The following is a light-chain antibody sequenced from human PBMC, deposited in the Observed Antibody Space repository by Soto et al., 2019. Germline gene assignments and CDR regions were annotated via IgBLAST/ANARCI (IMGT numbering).Light chain of an antibody. CDR3: QQYNCHSRT. CDR1: QTASYW. Sequence: DIEMTQSPSTLSASVGDTVTITCRASQTASYWLAWYQHKPGKVPRLLIFDASKLVSGVPSRFSGSGSGSDFNLTISTLQPDDSATYYCQQYNCHSRTFGQGTKVEIK. CDR2: DAS. V-gene: IGKV1-5*01. J-gene: IGKJ1*01.